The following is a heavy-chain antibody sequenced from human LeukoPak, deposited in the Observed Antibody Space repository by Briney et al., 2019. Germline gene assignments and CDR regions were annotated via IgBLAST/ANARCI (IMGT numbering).Heavy chain of an antibody. CDR2: IYHSGST. J-gene: IGHJ3*02. CDR3: ARWGRYFDWLPSAFDI. D-gene: IGHD3-9*01. CDR1: GYSISSGYY. Sequence: SETLSLTCTVSGYSISSGYYWGWIRQPPGKGLEWIGSIYHSGSTNYNPSLKSRVTISVDTSKNQFSLKLSSVTAADTAVYYCARWGRYFDWLPSAFDIWGQGTMVTVSS. V-gene: IGHV4-38-2*02.